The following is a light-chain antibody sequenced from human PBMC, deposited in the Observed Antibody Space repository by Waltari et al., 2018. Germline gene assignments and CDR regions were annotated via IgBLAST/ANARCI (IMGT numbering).Light chain of an antibody. CDR3: SFSGWV. CDR1: SSGVGGYNY. Sequence: QSALTQPASVAGSPGQSITISCTGTSSGVGGYNYVSWYQQHPGKAPKLMIYEVSNRPSGVSNRFSGSKSGNTASLTISGLQAEDEADYYCSFSGWVFGGGTKLTVL. J-gene: IGLJ3*02. CDR2: EVS. V-gene: IGLV2-14*01.